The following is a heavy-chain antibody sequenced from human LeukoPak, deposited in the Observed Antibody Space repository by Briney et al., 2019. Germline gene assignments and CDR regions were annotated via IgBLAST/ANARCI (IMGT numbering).Heavy chain of an antibody. CDR3: ARDSGITLYYFDY. J-gene: IGHJ4*02. D-gene: IGHD1/OR15-1a*01. CDR2: ISGSGGST. CDR1: GFTFNIYA. Sequence: GGSLRLSCAASGFTFNIYAMSWVRLAPGKGLEWVSAISGSGGSTFYADSVKGRFTISRDNSKNTVDLQMNSLRDEDTAVYYCARDSGITLYYFDYWGQGTLVTVSS. V-gene: IGHV3-23*01.